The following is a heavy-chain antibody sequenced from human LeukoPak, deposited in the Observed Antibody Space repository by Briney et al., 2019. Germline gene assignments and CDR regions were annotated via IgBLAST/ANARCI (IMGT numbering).Heavy chain of an antibody. CDR1: GYSFTSYW. CDR2: IYPGDSDT. Sequence: GESLKISCKGSGYSFTSYWIGWVRQMPGKGLEWMGIIYPGDSDTRYSPSLQGQVTISADKSISTAYLQWSSLKASDTAMYYCARPKDSSGWYWDYWGQGTLVTVSS. D-gene: IGHD6-19*01. J-gene: IGHJ4*02. V-gene: IGHV5-51*01. CDR3: ARPKDSSGWYWDY.